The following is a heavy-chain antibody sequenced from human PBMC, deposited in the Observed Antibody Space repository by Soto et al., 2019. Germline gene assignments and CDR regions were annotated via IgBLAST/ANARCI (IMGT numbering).Heavy chain of an antibody. V-gene: IGHV1-69*01. D-gene: IGHD3-3*01. CDR2: IIPIFGTG. CDR1: GGTFSSYA. J-gene: IGHJ6*02. CDR3: ARDRQYYDFWSAYYYYGMDV. Sequence: QVQLVQSGAEVKKPGSSVKVSCKASGGTFSSYAISWVRQAPGQGLEWMGGIIPIFGTGNYAQKFQGRITITADEATSTAYMELSSLRSEDTAVYYCARDRQYYDFWSAYYYYGMDVWGQGTTVTVSS.